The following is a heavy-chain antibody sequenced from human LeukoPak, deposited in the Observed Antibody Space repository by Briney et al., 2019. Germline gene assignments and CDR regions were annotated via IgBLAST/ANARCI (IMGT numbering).Heavy chain of an antibody. CDR1: GFTVSSNY. Sequence: GGSLRLSCAASGFTVSSNYMSWVRQAPGKGLEWVSVIYSGGSTYYADSVKGRFTISRDNSKNTLYLQMNSLRAEDTAVYYCARGVGDGYNSRDYWGQGTLVTVSS. J-gene: IGHJ4*02. CDR2: IYSGGST. V-gene: IGHV3-53*01. CDR3: ARGVGDGYNSRDY. D-gene: IGHD5-24*01.